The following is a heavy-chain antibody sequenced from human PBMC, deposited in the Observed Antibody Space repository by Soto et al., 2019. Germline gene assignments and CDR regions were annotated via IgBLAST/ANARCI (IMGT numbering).Heavy chain of an antibody. CDR3: ARARQYYDCELDP. CDR1: GDSITRGAYY. J-gene: IGHJ5*02. Sequence: QVQLQESGPGLVKPSQTLSLTCTVSGDSITRGAYYWTWIRQHPGKGLEWIWYISNTGRTYYTPSLKSRLSISLDTTENQFSLKLTSVTAADTAIYYCARARQYYDCELDPWGQGTLVTVSS. D-gene: IGHD3-16*01. CDR2: ISNTGRT. V-gene: IGHV4-31*03.